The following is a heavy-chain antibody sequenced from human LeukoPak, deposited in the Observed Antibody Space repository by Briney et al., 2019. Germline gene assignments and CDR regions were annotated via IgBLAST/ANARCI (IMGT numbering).Heavy chain of an antibody. Sequence: GGSLRLSCAASGFTFSDYYMSWIRQAPGKGLEWVSYISSSGSTIYYADSVKGRFTISRGNAKNSLYLQMNSLRAEDTAVYYCATVGSSWYYYFDYWGQGTLVTVSS. CDR3: ATVGSSWYYYFDY. D-gene: IGHD6-13*01. J-gene: IGHJ4*02. CDR1: GFTFSDYY. CDR2: ISSSGSTI. V-gene: IGHV3-11*01.